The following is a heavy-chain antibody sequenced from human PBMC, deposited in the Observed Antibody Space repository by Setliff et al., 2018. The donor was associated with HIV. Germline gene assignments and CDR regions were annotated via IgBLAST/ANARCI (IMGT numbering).Heavy chain of an antibody. J-gene: IGHJ4*02. CDR1: GGTFSTYS. CDR3: ARGPYYDSSGYYSWPFDY. D-gene: IGHD3-22*01. V-gene: IGHV1-2*02. CDR2: INPNSGGT. Sequence: ASVNVSCKAIGGTFSTYSISWMRQAPGQGLEWLGGINPNSGGTNYAQKFQGRVTMTRDTSISTAYMELSRLRSDDTAVYYCARGPYYDSSGYYSWPFDYWGQGTLVTVSS.